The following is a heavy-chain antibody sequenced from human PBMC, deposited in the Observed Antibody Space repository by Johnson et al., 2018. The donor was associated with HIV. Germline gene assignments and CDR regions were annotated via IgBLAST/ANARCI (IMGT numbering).Heavy chain of an antibody. V-gene: IGHV3-20*04. Sequence: MQLVESGGAVVRPGGSLRLSCTASGFTFDDYGMNWVRQVPGKGLVWVSRINSDGSSTSYAASVKGRFTISRDNAKNSLYLQMNNLRVEDTAVYYCATDRYYNFWSGSGHAAFDIWGQGTMVTFSS. J-gene: IGHJ3*02. CDR3: ATDRYYNFWSGSGHAAFDI. CDR1: GFTFDDYG. CDR2: INSDGSST. D-gene: IGHD3-3*01.